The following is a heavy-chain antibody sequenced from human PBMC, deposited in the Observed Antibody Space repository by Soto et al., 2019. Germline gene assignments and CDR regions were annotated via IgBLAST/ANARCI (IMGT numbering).Heavy chain of an antibody. J-gene: IGHJ4*02. CDR1: GFTFSSYW. D-gene: IGHD4-17*01. Sequence: EVQLVESGGGLVQPGGSLRLSCAASGFTFSSYWMHWVRQAPGKGLVWVSRINSDGSSTTYADSVKGRFTISRDNAKNTLYLQMNSLRAEDTAVYYCARGYGDYVRLSFDYWGQGTLVTVSS. CDR2: INSDGSST. CDR3: ARGYGDYVRLSFDY. V-gene: IGHV3-74*01.